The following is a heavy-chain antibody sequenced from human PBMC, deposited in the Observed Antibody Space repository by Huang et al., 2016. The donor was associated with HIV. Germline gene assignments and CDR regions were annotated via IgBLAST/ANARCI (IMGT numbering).Heavy chain of an antibody. CDR2: IKPRGGGA. J-gene: IGHJ4*02. V-gene: IGHV1-46*02. D-gene: IGHD2-21*02. CDR3: ARDIRGDFDWSAFDY. CDR1: GYTFNSNY. Sequence: QVQLVQSGAEVKRPGASVKISCKASGYTFNSNYIHWVRQAPGQGLGWRGLIKPRGGGASYAQRFQGRITMTRDTSTSTVYLEVRSLRSDDTAVYFCARDIRGDFDWSAFDYWGQGTPVTVSS.